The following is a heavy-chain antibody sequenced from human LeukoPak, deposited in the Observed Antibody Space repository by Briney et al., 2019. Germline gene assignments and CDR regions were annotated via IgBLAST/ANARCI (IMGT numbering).Heavy chain of an antibody. CDR3: ARDATGGIRNDAFDI. V-gene: IGHV4-39*07. CDR1: GGSISSSSYY. CDR2: IYYSGST. J-gene: IGHJ3*02. D-gene: IGHD7-27*01. Sequence: PSETLSLTCTVSGGSISSSSYYWGWIRQPPGKGLEWIGSIYYSGSTYYNPSLKSRVTISVDTSKNQFSLKLSSVTAADTAVYYCARDATGGIRNDAFDIWGQGTMVTVSS.